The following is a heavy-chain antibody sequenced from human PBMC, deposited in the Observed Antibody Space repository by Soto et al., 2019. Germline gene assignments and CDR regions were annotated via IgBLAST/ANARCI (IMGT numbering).Heavy chain of an antibody. CDR2: IDDDGSST. V-gene: IGHV3-74*01. J-gene: IGHJ6*02. D-gene: IGHD1-7*01. Sequence: EAQLVESGGGLVQPGGSLRVSYSASGFDFSTYWMHWVRQVPGKGLEWVSRIDDDGSSTRYADSVKGRFTISRDNSKNIVYLEMNSLTTDDTAVYYCARRLELPLGASHYYYGMDVWGQGTTVTVSS. CDR3: ARRLELPLGASHYYYGMDV. CDR1: GFDFSTYW.